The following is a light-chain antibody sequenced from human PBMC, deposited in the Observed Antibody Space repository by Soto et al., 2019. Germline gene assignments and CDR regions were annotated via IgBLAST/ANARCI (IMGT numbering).Light chain of an antibody. CDR1: QSVGTK. CDR3: QQFNNWPPWT. CDR2: GAS. Sequence: DIVMTQSPATLSVSPGEGATLTCKASQSVGTKIAWYQQKPGQAPRLLIYGASTRAAGIPDRFSGSGSGTEFTLTISGLQSDDFAVYYCQQFNNWPPWTFGQGTKVDIK. V-gene: IGKV3-15*01. J-gene: IGKJ1*01.